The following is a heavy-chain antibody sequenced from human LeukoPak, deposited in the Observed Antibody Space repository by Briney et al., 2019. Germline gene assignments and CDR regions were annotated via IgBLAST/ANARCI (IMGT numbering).Heavy chain of an antibody. Sequence: SGTLSLTCAVSGGSISSSNRWSWVRQPPGKGLEWIGEIDHSGTTNYNPSLKSRVTISLDTSKNQFSLKVTSVTAADTAVYYCARSGTYQYSSTSDYWGQGTLVTVSS. V-gene: IGHV4-4*02. CDR2: IDHSGTT. CDR1: GGSISSSNR. J-gene: IGHJ4*02. CDR3: ARSGTYQYSSTSDY. D-gene: IGHD6-13*01.